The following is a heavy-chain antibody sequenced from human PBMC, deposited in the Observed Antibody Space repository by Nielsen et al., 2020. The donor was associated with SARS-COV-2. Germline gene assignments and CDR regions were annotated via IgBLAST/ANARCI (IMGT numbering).Heavy chain of an antibody. D-gene: IGHD2-21*02. Sequence: GESLKISCAASGFTFDDHGMSWVRQAPGKGLEWVCGINWNGGSTGYADSVKGRFTISRDNAKNSLYLQMNSLRTEDTALYYCAKGGDVVVTATLDYWGQGTRVTVSS. V-gene: IGHV3-20*04. CDR3: AKGGDVVVTATLDY. CDR1: GFTFDDHG. J-gene: IGHJ4*02. CDR2: INWNGGST.